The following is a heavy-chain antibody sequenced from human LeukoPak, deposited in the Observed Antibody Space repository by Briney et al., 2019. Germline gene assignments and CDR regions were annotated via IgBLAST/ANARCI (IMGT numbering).Heavy chain of an antibody. V-gene: IGHV3-33*01. D-gene: IGHD3-3*01. J-gene: IGHJ5*02. CDR1: GFTFRNYG. Sequence: GGSLRLSCAASGFTFRNYGMHWVRQAPGKGLEWEAVIWYDGSNKYYADSVKGRFTISRDNSENILFLQMNSLRAEDTAVYYCARTHYDFWSSYYPVDPWGQGTLVTVSS. CDR2: IWYDGSNK. CDR3: ARTHYDFWSSYYPVDP.